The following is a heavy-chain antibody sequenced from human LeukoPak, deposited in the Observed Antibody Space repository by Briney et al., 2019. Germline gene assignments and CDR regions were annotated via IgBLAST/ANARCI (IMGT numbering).Heavy chain of an antibody. CDR1: GGSFSGYY. J-gene: IGHJ4*02. CDR2: INHSGST. Sequence: SETLSLTCAVYGGSFSGYYWSWIRQPPGKGLEWIGEINHSGSTNYNPSLKSRVTISVDTSKNQFSLKLSSVTAADTAVYYCASRVGSLDCWGQGTLVTVSS. D-gene: IGHD1-26*01. CDR3: ASRVGSLDC. V-gene: IGHV4-34*01.